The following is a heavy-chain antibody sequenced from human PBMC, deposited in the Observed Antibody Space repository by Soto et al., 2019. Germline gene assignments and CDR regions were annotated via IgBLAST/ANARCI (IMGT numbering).Heavy chain of an antibody. Sequence: SVKVSCKASGGTFSSYAISWVRQAPGQGLEWMGGIIPIFGTANYAQKFQGRVTITADESTSTAYMELSSLRSEDTAVYYCARDGYYDSSGYYFGDAFDIWGQGTMVTVSS. CDR1: GGTFSSYA. J-gene: IGHJ3*02. D-gene: IGHD3-22*01. CDR2: IIPIFGTA. V-gene: IGHV1-69*13. CDR3: ARDGYYDSSGYYFGDAFDI.